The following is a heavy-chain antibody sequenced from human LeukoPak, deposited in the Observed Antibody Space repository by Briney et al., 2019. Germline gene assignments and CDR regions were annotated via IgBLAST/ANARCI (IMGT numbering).Heavy chain of an antibody. CDR2: IYSGGST. Sequence: PGGSLRLSCAASGFTVSSNYMSWARQAPGKGLEWVSVIYSGGSTYYADSVKGRFTISRDNSKNTLYLQMNSLRAEDTAVYYCARAPPITMVRGVPFDYWGQGTLVTVSS. V-gene: IGHV3-53*01. CDR3: ARAPPITMVRGVPFDY. CDR1: GFTVSSNY. D-gene: IGHD3-10*01. J-gene: IGHJ4*02.